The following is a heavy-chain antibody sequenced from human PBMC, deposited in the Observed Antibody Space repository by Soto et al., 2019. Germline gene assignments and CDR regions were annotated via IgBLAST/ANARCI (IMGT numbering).Heavy chain of an antibody. Sequence: QVQLVQSGAEVKKPGTSVKVSCKASGYTFTTYFIHWVRQAPGQGLEWMGIINPTVHTTSYAQKFQGRVSMTSDTSTSTVYMELSSRRSEDTAVYYCARDVRDYNRDYWGQGTLVTVSS. CDR2: INPTVHTT. D-gene: IGHD4-17*01. V-gene: IGHV1-46*01. J-gene: IGHJ4*02. CDR1: GYTFTTYF. CDR3: ARDVRDYNRDY.